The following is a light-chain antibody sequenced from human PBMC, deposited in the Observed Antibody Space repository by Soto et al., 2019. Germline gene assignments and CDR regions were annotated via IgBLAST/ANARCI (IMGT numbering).Light chain of an antibody. CDR3: QQYNSYPWT. CDR1: QSISSW. J-gene: IGKJ1*01. CDR2: HAY. Sequence: DIQMTQSPSTLSASVGDRVTLTCRASQSISSWLAWYQQKPGKAPKLLIYHAYSLESGVPSRFSGSESGTEFTLTINSLQPDDFVTYYCQQYNSYPWTFGQGTKVEIK. V-gene: IGKV1-5*01.